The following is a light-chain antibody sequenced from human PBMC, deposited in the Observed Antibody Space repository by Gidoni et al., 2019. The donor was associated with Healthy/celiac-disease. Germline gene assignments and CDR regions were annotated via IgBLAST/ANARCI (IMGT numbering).Light chain of an antibody. Sequence: QSALTQPASVSVSPGQSIPISCTGTRTDVGGYNYVSWYQTPTGKAPKRMIYDVSNRPSGVSNRFSGSKSGNTASLTISGLQAEDEADYYCSSYTSSSTLVFGGGTKLTVL. CDR3: SSYTSSSTLV. CDR2: DVS. J-gene: IGLJ2*01. CDR1: RTDVGGYNY. V-gene: IGLV2-14*03.